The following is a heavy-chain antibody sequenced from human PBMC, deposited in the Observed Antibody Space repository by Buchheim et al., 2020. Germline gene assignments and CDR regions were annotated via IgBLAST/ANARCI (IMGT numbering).Heavy chain of an antibody. Sequence: QVQLVQSGAEVKKPGASVKVSCKASGYTFTGYYMHWVRQAPGQGLEWMGIINPSGGSTSYAQKFQGRVTMTRDTSTSTVYMELSSLRSEDTAVYYCARDREYCSGGSCTPYYYYYGMDVWGQGTT. CDR3: ARDREYCSGGSCTPYYYYYGMDV. J-gene: IGHJ6*02. D-gene: IGHD2-15*01. V-gene: IGHV1-46*03. CDR2: INPSGGST. CDR1: GYTFTGYY.